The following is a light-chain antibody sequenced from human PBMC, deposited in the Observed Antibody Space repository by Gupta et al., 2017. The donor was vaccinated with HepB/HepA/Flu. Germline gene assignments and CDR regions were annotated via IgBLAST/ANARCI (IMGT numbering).Light chain of an antibody. CDR1: SSDIGAYNR. J-gene: IGLJ3*02. CDR2: EVT. CDR3: SSYTSSNTWV. V-gene: IGLV2-18*02. Sequence: QSALTQPPSVSGSPGQSVTISFTGTSSDIGAYNRVSWYQQPPGTPPQLIIFEVTNRPSGVPYRFSGSKSGNTASLTISALQAEDEADYYCSSYTSSNTWVFGGGTKLTVL.